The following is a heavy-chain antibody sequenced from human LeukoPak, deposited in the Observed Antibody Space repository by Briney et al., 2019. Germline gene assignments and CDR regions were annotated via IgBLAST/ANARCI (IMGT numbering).Heavy chain of an antibody. D-gene: IGHD4-17*01. Sequence: PGGSLRLSCPASGFTFSSFSMHWVRQAPGKGLEWVAIISKDGSNKFYADSVKGRFTISRDNSKNTLYLQMNSLRTEDTAVYYCARGDYGDYAGPFDYWGQGTLVTVSS. CDR3: ARGDYGDYAGPFDY. CDR1: GFTFSSFS. CDR2: ISKDGSNK. V-gene: IGHV3-30-3*01. J-gene: IGHJ4*02.